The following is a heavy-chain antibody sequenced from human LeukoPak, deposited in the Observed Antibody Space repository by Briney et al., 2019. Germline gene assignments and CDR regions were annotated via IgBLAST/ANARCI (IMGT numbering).Heavy chain of an antibody. CDR1: GGSISSYY. Sequence: PSETLSLTCTVSGGSISSYYWSWIRQPPGKGLEWIGYIYYSGSTNYNPSLKSRVTISVDTSKNQFSLKLSSVTAADTAVYYCARMGDDFWSGYRDAFDIWGQGTMVTVSS. CDR3: ARMGDDFWSGYRDAFDI. D-gene: IGHD3-3*01. V-gene: IGHV4-59*08. J-gene: IGHJ3*02. CDR2: IYYSGST.